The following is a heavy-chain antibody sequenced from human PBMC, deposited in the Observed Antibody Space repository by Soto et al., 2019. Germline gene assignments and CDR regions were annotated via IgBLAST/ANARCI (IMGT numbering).Heavy chain of an antibody. Sequence: EVQLVESGGGLVQPGGSLRLSCAASGFTFSSYSMNWARQAPGKGLEWVSYISSSSSTIYYADSVKGRFTISRDNAKNSLYLQMNSLRDEDTAVYYCAREIPSRGAGWFDPWGQGTLVTVSS. CDR2: ISSSSSTI. CDR1: GFTFSSYS. V-gene: IGHV3-48*02. D-gene: IGHD3-10*01. J-gene: IGHJ5*02. CDR3: AREIPSRGAGWFDP.